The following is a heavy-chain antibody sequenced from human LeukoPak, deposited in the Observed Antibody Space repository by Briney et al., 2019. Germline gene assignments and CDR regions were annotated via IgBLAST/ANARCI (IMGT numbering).Heavy chain of an antibody. CDR2: IKPDGSDK. CDR3: ARGGYSSSWYWVY. D-gene: IGHD6-13*01. V-gene: IGHV3-7*01. CDR1: GFTFSSHS. J-gene: IGHJ4*02. Sequence: GGSLRLSCAASGFTFSSHSLNWVRQAPGKGLEWVANIKPDGSDKYYVDSVKGRFTISRDNAQNSLYLQMNSLRAEDTAVYYCARGGYSSSWYWVYWGQGTLVTVSS.